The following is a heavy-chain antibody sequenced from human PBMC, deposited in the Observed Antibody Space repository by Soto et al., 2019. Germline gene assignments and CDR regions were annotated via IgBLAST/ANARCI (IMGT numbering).Heavy chain of an antibody. CDR2: ISGSGGST. V-gene: IGHV3-23*01. Sequence: EVQLLESGGGLVQPGGSLRLSCAASGFTFSSYAMSWVRQAPGKGLEWVSAISGSGGSTYYADSVKGRFTISRDNSKNTLYLQMNSLRAEDTAVYYCAKVETLDLITIFVGIAFDIWGQGTMVTVSS. CDR3: AKVETLDLITIFVGIAFDI. CDR1: GFTFSSYA. J-gene: IGHJ3*02. D-gene: IGHD3-3*01.